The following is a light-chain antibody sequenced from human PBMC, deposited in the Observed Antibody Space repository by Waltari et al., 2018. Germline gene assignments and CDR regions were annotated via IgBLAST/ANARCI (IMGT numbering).Light chain of an antibody. V-gene: IGKV4-1*01. CDR2: WAS. J-gene: IGKJ5*01. CDR1: QRVLYSSNNKNY. Sequence: DIVMTQSPDSLAVSLGERPPINCKSSQRVLYSSNNKNYLAWYQQKPGQPPKLLIYWASTRESGVPDRFSGSGSGTDFTLTISSLQAEDVAVYYCQQYYSTPPVTFGQGTRLEIK. CDR3: QQYYSTPPVT.